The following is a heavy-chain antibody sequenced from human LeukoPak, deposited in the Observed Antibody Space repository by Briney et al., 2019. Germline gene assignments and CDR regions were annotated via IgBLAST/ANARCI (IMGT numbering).Heavy chain of an antibody. CDR2: ISYDGSNK. D-gene: IGHD6-19*01. Sequence: GGSLRLSCAASGFTFSSYAMHWVRQAPGKGLEWVAVISYDGSNKYYADSVKGRFTISRDNSKNTLYLQMNSLRAEDTAVYYRARAEEWLYDYWGQGTLVTVSS. V-gene: IGHV3-30-3*01. CDR1: GFTFSSYA. J-gene: IGHJ4*02. CDR3: ARAEEWLYDY.